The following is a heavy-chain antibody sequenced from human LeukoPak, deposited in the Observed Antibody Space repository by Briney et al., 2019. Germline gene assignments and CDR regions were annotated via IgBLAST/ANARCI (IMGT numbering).Heavy chain of an antibody. CDR3: ARDLEDSSSWSTFNWFDP. V-gene: IGHV3-7*01. CDR2: IKQDGSEK. D-gene: IGHD6-13*01. Sequence: GGSLRLSCAASGFTFSSYWMSWVRQAPGKGLEWVANIKQDGSEKYYVDSVKGRFTISRDNAKNSLYLQMNSLRAEDTAVYYCARDLEDSSSWSTFNWFDPWGQGTLVTVSS. J-gene: IGHJ5*02. CDR1: GFTFSSYW.